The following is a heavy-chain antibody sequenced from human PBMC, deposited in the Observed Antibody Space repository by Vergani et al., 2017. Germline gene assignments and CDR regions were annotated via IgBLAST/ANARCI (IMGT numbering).Heavy chain of an antibody. CDR3: ADLYGDDGYSPF. Sequence: EVQLLESGGGSVQPGESLRLSCVASGFRFREHGMNWVRQAPGKGMEWVSGISGHDHRTLYADSVKGRFIISIDDSKNTLYLQMSSLRVEDTAIYYCADLYGDDGYSPFWGQGTLVTVSS. CDR1: GFRFREHG. J-gene: IGHJ4*02. V-gene: IGHV3-23*01. CDR2: ISGHDHRT. D-gene: IGHD5-18*01.